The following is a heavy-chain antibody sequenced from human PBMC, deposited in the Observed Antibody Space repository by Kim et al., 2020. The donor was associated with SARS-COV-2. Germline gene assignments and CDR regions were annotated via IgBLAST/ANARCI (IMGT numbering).Heavy chain of an antibody. CDR1: GGSIIGYY. Sequence: SETLSLTCTVSGGSIIGYYWNWIRQPPGKGLEWIGYISHSGISNYNPSLKSRVTMSLDTSKTQFSLRLTSVSAADTAVYYCTRGLYYDKDDWGQGILVTVSS. CDR3: TRGLYYDKDD. J-gene: IGHJ4*02. V-gene: IGHV4-59*12. CDR2: ISHSGIS. D-gene: IGHD3-22*01.